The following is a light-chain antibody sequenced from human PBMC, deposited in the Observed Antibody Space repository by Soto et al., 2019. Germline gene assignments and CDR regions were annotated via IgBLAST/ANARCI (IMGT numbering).Light chain of an antibody. CDR2: GAS. CDR1: QSVSSSY. V-gene: IGKV3-20*01. Sequence: EIVLTQSPGTLSLSPGERATLSRRASQSVSSSYLAWYQQKPGQAPRLLIYGASSRATGIPDRFSGSGSGTDFTLTISRLEPEDFAVYYCQQYGSSLTWTFGQGTNVDIK. J-gene: IGKJ1*01. CDR3: QQYGSSLTWT.